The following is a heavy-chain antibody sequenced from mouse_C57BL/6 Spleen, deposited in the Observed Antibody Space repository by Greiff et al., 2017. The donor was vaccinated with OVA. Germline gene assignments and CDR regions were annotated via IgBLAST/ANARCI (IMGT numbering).Heavy chain of an antibody. J-gene: IGHJ3*01. CDR2: IYPGDGDT. D-gene: IGHD3-2*02. CDR1: GYAFSSSW. V-gene: IGHV1-82*01. Sequence: VQLQQSGPELVKPGASVKISCKASGYAFSSSWMNWVKQRPGQGLEWIGRIYPGDGDTNYNGKFKGKATLTADKSSSTAYMQLSSLTSEDSAVYFCARSDSSGYWFAYWGQGTLVTVSA. CDR3: ARSDSSGYWFAY.